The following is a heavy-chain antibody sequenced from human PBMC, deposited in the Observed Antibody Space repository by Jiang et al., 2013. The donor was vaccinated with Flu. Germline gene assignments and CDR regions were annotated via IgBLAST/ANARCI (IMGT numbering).Heavy chain of an antibody. CDR3: AHSLSYDYVWGSYRLGETPRNYFDY. J-gene: IGHJ4*01. V-gene: IGHV2-5*01. CDR2: IYWNDDK. D-gene: IGHD3-16*02. CDR1: GFSLSTSGVG. Sequence: PTQTLTLTCTFSGFSLSTSGVGVGWIRQPPGKALEWLALIYWNDDKRYSPSLKSRLTITKDTSKNQVVLTMTNMDPVDTATYYCAHSLSYDYVWGSYRLGETPRNYFDY.